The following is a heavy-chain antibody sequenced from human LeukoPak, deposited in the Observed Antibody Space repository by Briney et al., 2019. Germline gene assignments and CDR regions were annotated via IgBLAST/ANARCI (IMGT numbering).Heavy chain of an antibody. Sequence: PGGSLRLSCAASGFTVSNNYMSWVRQAPGKGLEWVSVIYSGGNTYYADSVKGRFTISRHNSMNTLYLQMNSLSAEDTAVYYCARDRTEYGSGTYYYGLDVWGQGTAVTVSS. J-gene: IGHJ6*02. CDR1: GFTVSNNY. V-gene: IGHV3-53*04. CDR2: IYSGGNT. D-gene: IGHD3-10*01. CDR3: ARDRTEYGSGTYYYGLDV.